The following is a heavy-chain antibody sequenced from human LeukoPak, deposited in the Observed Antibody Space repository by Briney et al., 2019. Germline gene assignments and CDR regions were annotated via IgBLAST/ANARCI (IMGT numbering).Heavy chain of an antibody. CDR3: ARGSNWFDP. Sequence: GGSLRLSCAASGFTFSRSWMSWVRQSPGKGLEWVANIKQDGSEKYYVDSVKGRFTISRDNAKNSLYLQMNSLRAEDTAVYYCARGSNWFDPWGQGTLVTVSS. CDR1: GFTFSRSW. V-gene: IGHV3-7*01. J-gene: IGHJ5*02. CDR2: IKQDGSEK.